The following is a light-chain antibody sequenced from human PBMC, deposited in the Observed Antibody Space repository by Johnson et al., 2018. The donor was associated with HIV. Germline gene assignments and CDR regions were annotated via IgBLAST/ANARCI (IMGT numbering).Light chain of an antibody. CDR2: ENH. CDR1: SSNIGNNF. Sequence: QSVLTQPPSVSAAPGQKVTISCSGGSSNIGNNFVSWYQQPPGTAPKLLIFENHKRPSGIPDRFSGSKSGTSATLGITGLQTGDEADYYCGTWDSSLSAGFYVFGTGTKVTVL. V-gene: IGLV1-51*02. J-gene: IGLJ1*01. CDR3: GTWDSSLSAGFYV.